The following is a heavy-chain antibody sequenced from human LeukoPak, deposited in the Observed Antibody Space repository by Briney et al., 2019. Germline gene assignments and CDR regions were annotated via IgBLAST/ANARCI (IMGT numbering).Heavy chain of an antibody. CDR1: ADSFNNYA. CDR3: ARGGRPLGYFYMDV. V-gene: IGHV1-69*05. CDR2: SIPLFGTV. Sequence: ASVKVSCTASADSFNNYAFNWVRQAPGQGPEWMGGSIPLFGTVKAAQKFQGRFTITTDESTSTAYMELSSLTSEDTAVYYCARGGRPLGYFYMDVWGKGTTVTVS. J-gene: IGHJ6*03.